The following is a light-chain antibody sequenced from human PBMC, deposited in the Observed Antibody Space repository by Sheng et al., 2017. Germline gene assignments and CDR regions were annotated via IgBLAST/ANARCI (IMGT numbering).Light chain of an antibody. CDR2: GAS. J-gene: IGKJ1*01. CDR1: QSITNN. Sequence: EIVMTQSPATLSVSPGERATLSCRASQSITNNLAWYQQKPGQAPRLLIYGASTRATGIPATFSGSGSGTEFTLTISSLQSEDFAVYYCQQYGNSPNMFGQGTKVEIK. CDR3: QQYGNSPNM. V-gene: IGKV3-15*01.